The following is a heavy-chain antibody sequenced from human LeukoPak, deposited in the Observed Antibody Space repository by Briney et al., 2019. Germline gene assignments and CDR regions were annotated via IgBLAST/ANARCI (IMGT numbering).Heavy chain of an antibody. CDR2: ASGSGADT. Sequence: GGSLRLYCAASGLTFSNNDMNWVRHAPGQGLEWGAGASGSGADTYYGDSVKGRFTISRDNSRTNLYLQMLSLRADDTAVYYCAKSYNNPTVAVRVRGVIPYFDYWGQGSLVTVSS. V-gene: IGHV3-23*01. J-gene: IGHJ4*02. CDR1: GLTFSNND. D-gene: IGHD3-10*01. CDR3: AKSYNNPTVAVRVRGVIPYFDY.